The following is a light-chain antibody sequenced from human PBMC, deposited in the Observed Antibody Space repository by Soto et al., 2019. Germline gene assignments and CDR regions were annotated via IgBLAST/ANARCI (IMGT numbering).Light chain of an antibody. CDR1: QSVRSN. CDR3: QQYNNRPWT. J-gene: IGKJ1*01. Sequence: EIVMTQSPATLSVSPGERATLSCRASQSVRSNLAWYQQKPGQAPRLLIYGASTRATGIPARFSGSGSGTEFTLPISSLQSEDFAVYYCQQYNNRPWTFGQGTKVEIK. CDR2: GAS. V-gene: IGKV3-15*01.